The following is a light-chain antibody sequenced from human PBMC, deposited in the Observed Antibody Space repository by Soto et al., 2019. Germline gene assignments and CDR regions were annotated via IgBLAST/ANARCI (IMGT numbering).Light chain of an antibody. Sequence: DIQMTQSPSTLSASVGDRVTIACRASQSISNSLAWYQQKPGKAPNLLIYKASSLESGVPSRFSGSGSGTEFTLTISSLQPNEFETYHCRQYVSNPGTFGGGTKWEMK. CDR2: KAS. CDR3: RQYVSNPGT. CDR1: QSISNS. J-gene: IGKJ4*01. V-gene: IGKV1-5*03.